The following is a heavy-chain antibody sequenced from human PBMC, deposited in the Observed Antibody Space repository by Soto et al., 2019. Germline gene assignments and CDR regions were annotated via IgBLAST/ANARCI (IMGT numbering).Heavy chain of an antibody. J-gene: IGHJ6*02. CDR1: GDSVSSNSAA. Sequence: PSQTLSLTCAISGDSVSSNSAAWNWIRQSPSRGLEWLGRTYYRSKWYNDYAVSVKSRITINPDTSKNQFSLQLNSVTPEDTAVYYCARVYFPHSIAVAGINYYYYGMDVWGQGTTVTVSS. CDR3: ARVYFPHSIAVAGINYYYYGMDV. D-gene: IGHD6-19*01. CDR2: TYYRSKWYN. V-gene: IGHV6-1*01.